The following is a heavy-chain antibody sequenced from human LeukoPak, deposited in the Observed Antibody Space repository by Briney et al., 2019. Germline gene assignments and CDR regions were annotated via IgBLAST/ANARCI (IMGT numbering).Heavy chain of an antibody. CDR2: IYYSGST. CDR3: ARNRGSGGNFRFDP. CDR1: GGSISSYY. Sequence: PSETLSLTCTVSGGSISSYYWSCIRQPPGKGLGWIGYIYYSGSTNYNPSLKSRVTISVDTSKNQFSLKLSSVTAADTAVYYCARNRGSGGNFRFDPWGQGTLVTVSS. D-gene: IGHD4-23*01. J-gene: IGHJ5*02. V-gene: IGHV4-59*01.